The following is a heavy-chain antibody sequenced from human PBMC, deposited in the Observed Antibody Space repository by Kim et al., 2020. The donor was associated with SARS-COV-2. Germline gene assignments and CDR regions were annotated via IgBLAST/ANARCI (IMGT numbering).Heavy chain of an antibody. CDR3: ATDYYDSSGYYFWHFQH. CDR1: GFTFSSYS. D-gene: IGHD3-22*01. CDR2: VSSSSSYI. V-gene: IGHV3-21*01. J-gene: IGHJ1*01. Sequence: GGSLRLSCAASGFTFSSYSMNWVRQAPGQGLEWVSSVSSSSSYIYYADSVKGRFTISRDNAKNSLYLQMNSLRAEDTAVYYCATDYYDSSGYYFWHFQHWGQGTLVTVSS.